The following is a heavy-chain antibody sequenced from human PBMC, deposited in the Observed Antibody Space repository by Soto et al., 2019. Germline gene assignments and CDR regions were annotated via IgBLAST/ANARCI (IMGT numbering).Heavy chain of an antibody. J-gene: IGHJ6*03. D-gene: IGHD2-2*03. CDR1: GYTFTSYD. Sequence: ASVKVSCKASGYTFTSYDINWVRQATGQGLERMGWMNPNSGNTGYAQKFQGRVTMTRNTSISTAYMELSSLRSEDTAVYYCVIGGGFCSSTSCYAIEYYYYYMDVWGKGTTVTVSS. CDR3: VIGGGFCSSTSCYAIEYYYYYMDV. CDR2: MNPNSGNT. V-gene: IGHV1-8*02.